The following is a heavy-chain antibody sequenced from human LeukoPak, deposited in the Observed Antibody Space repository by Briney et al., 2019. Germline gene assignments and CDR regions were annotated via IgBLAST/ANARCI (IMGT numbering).Heavy chain of an antibody. D-gene: IGHD2-2*01. V-gene: IGHV4-34*01. CDR1: GGSFSGYY. CDR3: ARVYCSSTSCYVLGMDV. J-gene: IGHJ6*02. Sequence: PSETLSLTCAVYGGSFSGYYWSWIRQPPGKGLEWIGEINHSGSTNYNPSLKSRVTISVDTSKNQFSPKLSSVTAADTAVYYCARVYCSSTSCYVLGMDVWGQGTTVTVSS. CDR2: INHSGST.